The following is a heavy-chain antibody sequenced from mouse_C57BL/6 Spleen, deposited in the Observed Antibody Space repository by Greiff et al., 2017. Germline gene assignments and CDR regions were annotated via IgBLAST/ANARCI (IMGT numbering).Heavy chain of an antibody. CDR1: GYTFTDYE. CDR2: IDPETGGT. CDR3: TRNYGSNWYFDV. D-gene: IGHD1-1*01. Sequence: QVHVKQSGAELVRPGASVTLSCKASGYTFTDYEMHWVKQTPVHGLEWIGAIDPETGGTAYNQKFKGKAILTADKSSSTAYMELRSLTSEDSAVYYCTRNYGSNWYFDVWGTGTTVTVSS. J-gene: IGHJ1*03. V-gene: IGHV1-15*01.